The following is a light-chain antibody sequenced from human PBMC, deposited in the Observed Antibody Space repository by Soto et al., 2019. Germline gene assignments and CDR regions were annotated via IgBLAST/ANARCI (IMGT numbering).Light chain of an antibody. CDR2: KAS. J-gene: IGKJ1*01. CDR1: QSIDSW. Sequence: DIQMTQSPSTLSASVGDRVTITCRASQSIDSWLAWYQQKPGKAPKILIYKASGLESGVPSRFSGSESGTEFTITISSLQPDDSATYYCQQYKTYWTFGQGTNVDIK. V-gene: IGKV1-5*03. CDR3: QQYKTYWT.